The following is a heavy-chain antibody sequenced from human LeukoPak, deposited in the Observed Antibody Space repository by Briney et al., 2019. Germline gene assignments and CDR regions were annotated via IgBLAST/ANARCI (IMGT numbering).Heavy chain of an antibody. CDR2: IYYSGST. Sequence: SETLSLTCTVSGGSISGSSYYWSWIRQPPGKGLEWIGYIYYSGSTNYNPSLKSRVTISVDTSKNQFSLKLSSVTAADTAVYYRASSRLRGYFDYWGQGTLVTVSS. CDR3: ASSRLRGYFDY. D-gene: IGHD5-12*01. J-gene: IGHJ4*02. CDR1: GGSISGSSYY. V-gene: IGHV4-61*01.